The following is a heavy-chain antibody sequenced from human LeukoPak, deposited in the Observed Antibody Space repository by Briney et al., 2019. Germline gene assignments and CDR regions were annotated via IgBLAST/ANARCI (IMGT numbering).Heavy chain of an antibody. D-gene: IGHD6-13*01. V-gene: IGHV3-7*01. CDR3: ARGRGNSSSWYWDY. J-gene: IGHJ4*02. CDR1: GFTFSSYW. CDR2: IKQDGSEK. Sequence: PGGSLRLPCAASGFTFSSYWMTWVRQAPGRWLEWVANIKQDGSEKYYVDSAKGRFTISRDNGKKSLYLQMNSLRVEDTAVYYCARGRGNSSSWYWDYWGQGTLVTVSS.